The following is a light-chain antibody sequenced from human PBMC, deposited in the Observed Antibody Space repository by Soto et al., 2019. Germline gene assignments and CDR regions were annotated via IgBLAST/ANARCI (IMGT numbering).Light chain of an antibody. CDR1: SSDIGAYNR. CDR2: EVR. CDR3: ISYTSSNTLI. J-gene: IGLJ2*01. Sequence: QSALTQPPSVSGSPGQSVTISCTGTSSDIGAYNRVSWYQQPPGTAPKLMIYEVRDRTSGVPDRFSGSKSGNTASLTISGLQAEDEADYYCISYTSSNTLIFGGGTKLTVL. V-gene: IGLV2-18*02.